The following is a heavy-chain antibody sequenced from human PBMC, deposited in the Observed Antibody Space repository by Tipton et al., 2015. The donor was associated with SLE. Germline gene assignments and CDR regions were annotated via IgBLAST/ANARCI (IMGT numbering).Heavy chain of an antibody. CDR3: ARSTSEGYYYYYMDV. CDR2: IYYSGST. Sequence: TLSLTCTVSGGSIGSSSYFWGWIRQPPGKGLEWIGSIYYSGSTYHNPSLKSRVTISVDTSKNQFSLKLSSVTAADTAVYYCARSTSEGYYYYYMDVWGKGTTVTVSS. J-gene: IGHJ6*03. CDR1: GGSIGSSSYF. V-gene: IGHV4-39*07.